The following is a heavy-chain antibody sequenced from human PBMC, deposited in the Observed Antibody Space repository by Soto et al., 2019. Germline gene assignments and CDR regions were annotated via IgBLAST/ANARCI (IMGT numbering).Heavy chain of an antibody. CDR3: ARDLTKVTRDAFDF. D-gene: IGHD4-17*01. CDR1: GYTFTSYY. V-gene: IGHV1-46*01. Sequence: QVQLVQSGAEVKKPGASVKVSCKASGYTFTSYYMHWVRQAPGQGLEWMGIINPSGGSTSYAQKFQGRVTMTRDTSASTVYMELRSLRYEATVVYYCARDLTKVTRDAFDFWGQEPMVTLSS. J-gene: IGHJ3*01. CDR2: INPSGGST.